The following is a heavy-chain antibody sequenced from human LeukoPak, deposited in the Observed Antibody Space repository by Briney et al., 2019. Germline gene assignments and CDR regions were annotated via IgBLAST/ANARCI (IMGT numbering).Heavy chain of an antibody. Sequence: GSLKLSCAASRFTFSNYAMSWVRQAPGKGLEWVSTISGSGGSTYYADSVKGRFTISRDNSKNTLRLQMNSLRAEDTAVYYCAKSAYYDSSGFYREYYFDYWGQGTLVTVSS. D-gene: IGHD3-22*01. J-gene: IGHJ4*02. CDR1: RFTFSNYA. CDR3: AKSAYYDSSGFYREYYFDY. CDR2: ISGSGGST. V-gene: IGHV3-23*01.